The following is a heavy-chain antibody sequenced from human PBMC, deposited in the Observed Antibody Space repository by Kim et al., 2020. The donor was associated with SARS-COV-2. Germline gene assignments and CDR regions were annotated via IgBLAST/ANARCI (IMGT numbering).Heavy chain of an antibody. D-gene: IGHD5-18*01. CDR1: GGSFSGYY. CDR2: VNYSGNT. J-gene: IGHJ5*02. Sequence: SETLSLTCAVYGGSFSGYYWSWIRQPPGKGLEWIGEVNYSGNTNYNPSLKSRVTISVDTSKNQFSLKLSSVNAADTAVYYCASHSYAYVLAGSWFDPWG. V-gene: IGHV4-34*01. CDR3: ASHSYAYVLAGSWFDP.